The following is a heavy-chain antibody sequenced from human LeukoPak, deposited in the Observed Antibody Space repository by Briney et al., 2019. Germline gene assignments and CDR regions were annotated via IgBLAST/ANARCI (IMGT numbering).Heavy chain of an antibody. J-gene: IGHJ5*02. CDR1: GGSISSGSYY. CDR2: IYTSGST. D-gene: IGHD2-21*02. Sequence: PSQTLSLTCTVSGGSISSGSYYWSWIRQPAGKGLEWIGRIYTSGSTNYNPSLKSRVTISVDTSKNQFSLKLSSVTAADTAVYYCARERVWRYCGGDSCGWFDPWGQGTLVTVSS. CDR3: ARERVWRYCGGDSCGWFDP. V-gene: IGHV4-61*02.